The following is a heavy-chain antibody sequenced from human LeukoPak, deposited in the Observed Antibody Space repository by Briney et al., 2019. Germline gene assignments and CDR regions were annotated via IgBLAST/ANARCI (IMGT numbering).Heavy chain of an antibody. Sequence: SETLSLTCTVSGGSISSYYWSWIRQPPGKGLEWIGYIYYSGSTNYNPSLKGRVTISVDTSKNQFSLKLSSVTAADTAVYYCARYDSRGGHFDYWGQGTLVTVSS. CDR2: IYYSGST. CDR3: ARYDSRGGHFDY. J-gene: IGHJ4*02. D-gene: IGHD3-22*01. CDR1: GGSISSYY. V-gene: IGHV4-59*01.